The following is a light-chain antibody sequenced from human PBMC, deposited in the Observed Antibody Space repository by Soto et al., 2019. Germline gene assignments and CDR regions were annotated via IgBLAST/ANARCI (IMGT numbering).Light chain of an antibody. J-gene: IGKJ2*03. CDR2: GIS. CDR3: LHDDRIPYS. CDR1: QAISND. V-gene: IGKV1-6*01. Sequence: AIQMTQSPSSLSASVGDTVTFTCRASQAISNDLGWFQQKPGKAPKLLIYGISSLQTGVPSRFSGSGSGTDFTLSISGLQREDFATYYCLHDDRIPYSFGQGTRLEI.